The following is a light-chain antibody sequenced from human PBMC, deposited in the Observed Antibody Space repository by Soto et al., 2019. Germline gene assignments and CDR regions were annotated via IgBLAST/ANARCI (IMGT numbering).Light chain of an antibody. V-gene: IGKV3-20*01. Sequence: EIVLTQSPGTLSLSPGEIATISCRASQSVSSSYLAWYQHKPGQALRLLIYGASSRATGVPDRFSGSGSGTDFTLTISRLEPEDFAVYYCQQYGSSPLITFGQGTRLEIK. CDR1: QSVSSSY. CDR2: GAS. CDR3: QQYGSSPLIT. J-gene: IGKJ5*01.